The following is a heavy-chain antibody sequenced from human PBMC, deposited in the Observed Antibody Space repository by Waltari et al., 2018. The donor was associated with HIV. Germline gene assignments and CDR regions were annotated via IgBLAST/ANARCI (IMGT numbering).Heavy chain of an antibody. D-gene: IGHD2-2*01. CDR3: TTDSRTTLGYCSSTSCRGNWFDP. CDR2: IKSKTDGGTT. Sequence: ASGFTFSNAWMSWVRQAPGKGLEWVGRIKSKTDGGTTDYAAPVKGRFTISRDDSKNTLYLQMNSLKTEDTAVYYCTTDSRTTLGYCSSTSCRGNWFDPWGQGTLVTVSS. CDR1: GFTFSNAW. V-gene: IGHV3-15*01. J-gene: IGHJ5*02.